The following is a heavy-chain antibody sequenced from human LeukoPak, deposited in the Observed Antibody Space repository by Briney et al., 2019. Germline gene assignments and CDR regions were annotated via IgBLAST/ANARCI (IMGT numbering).Heavy chain of an antibody. J-gene: IGHJ5*02. CDR1: GGSISSGGYS. Sequence: PSETLSLTCAVSGGSISSGGYSWSWIRQPPGKGLEWIGYIYHSGSTYYNPSLKSRVTISVDRSKNQFSLKLSSVTAADTAVYYCARAARGGLFGVDPWGQGTLVTVSS. CDR2: IYHSGST. CDR3: ARAARGGLFGVDP. D-gene: IGHD3-10*01. V-gene: IGHV4-30-2*01.